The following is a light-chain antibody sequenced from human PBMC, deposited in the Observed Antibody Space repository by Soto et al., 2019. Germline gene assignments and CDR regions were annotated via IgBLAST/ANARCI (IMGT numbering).Light chain of an antibody. Sequence: VLTQSPGTLSVSPGERVTVTCGASQSVTGNYLAWYQQKPGQAPRLLIYGASYRATGIPDRFSGSGSGTDFSLTISRREPEDFAVYCCQQYGSTPTTFGQGTKVEMK. CDR1: QSVTGNY. J-gene: IGKJ1*01. V-gene: IGKV3-20*01. CDR3: QQYGSTPTT. CDR2: GAS.